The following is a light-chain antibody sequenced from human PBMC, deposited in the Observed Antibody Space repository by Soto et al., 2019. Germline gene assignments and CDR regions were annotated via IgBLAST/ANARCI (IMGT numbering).Light chain of an antibody. CDR3: QSYDSSLSAYV. CDR2: GNN. J-gene: IGLJ1*01. V-gene: IGLV1-40*01. Sequence: QSVLTQPPSVSGAPGQRVTISCTGSSSNIGAGYDVHWYQQLPGTAPKLLIYGNNNRPSGVPDRFFGSKSDTSASLAITELQAEDEADYYCQSYDSSLSAYVFGPGTKLTVL. CDR1: SSNIGAGYD.